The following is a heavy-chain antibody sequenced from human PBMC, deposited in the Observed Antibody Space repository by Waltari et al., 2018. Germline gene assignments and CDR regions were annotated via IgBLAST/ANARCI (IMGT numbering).Heavy chain of an antibody. D-gene: IGHD2-21*01. J-gene: IGHJ4*02. Sequence: QVQLQESGPGLVKTSETLSLTCAVPGYSFSSVYYCGWIRQPPGKGLDWIGSISRSGSTYYNPSLRRRVTISLDTSKNQFSLKLSSVTAADTAVYYCARLVGDWAYFFDSWGQGTLVTVSS. CDR3: ARLVGDWAYFFDS. CDR2: ISRSGST. V-gene: IGHV4-38-2*01. CDR1: GYSFSSVYY.